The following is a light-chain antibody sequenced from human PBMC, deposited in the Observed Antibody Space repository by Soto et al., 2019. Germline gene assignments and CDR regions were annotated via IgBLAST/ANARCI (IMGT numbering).Light chain of an antibody. Sequence: DFQLTQSPSFLSASVGDRVTISCRASQGIRDYLAWYQQNPGKAPKLLIYGASTLQSGVPSRFSGSACVTEFTPTISTLLPDSFATYLCEEFNAYPLNFGGGTTLEIK. CDR1: QGIRDY. V-gene: IGKV1-9*01. CDR3: EEFNAYPLN. J-gene: IGKJ4*01. CDR2: GAS.